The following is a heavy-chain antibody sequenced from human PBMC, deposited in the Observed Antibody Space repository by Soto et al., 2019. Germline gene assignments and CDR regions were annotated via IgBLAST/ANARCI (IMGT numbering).Heavy chain of an antibody. D-gene: IGHD4-17*01. CDR3: ARGTMVTTVQYYFDY. J-gene: IGHJ4*02. CDR1: GGSISSYY. V-gene: IGHV4-59*01. Sequence: SETLSLTCTVSGGSISSYYWSWIRQPPGKGLEWIGYIYYSGTTNYNPSLKSRITMLVDTSKNQFSLKLNSVTAADTAVYYCARGTMVTTVQYYFDYWGQGTLVT. CDR2: IYYSGTT.